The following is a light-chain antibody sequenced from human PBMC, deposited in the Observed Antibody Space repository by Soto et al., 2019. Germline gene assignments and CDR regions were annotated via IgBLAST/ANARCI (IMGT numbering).Light chain of an antibody. Sequence: PGERATLSCRASQSVSSNYLAWYQQKPGQAPRLLISGASSRATGIPDRFTGSGSGTDFILTISRLEPEDFAVYYCQHMRTFGQGTKVEIK. V-gene: IGKV3-20*01. CDR3: QHMRT. CDR1: QSVSSNY. J-gene: IGKJ1*01. CDR2: GAS.